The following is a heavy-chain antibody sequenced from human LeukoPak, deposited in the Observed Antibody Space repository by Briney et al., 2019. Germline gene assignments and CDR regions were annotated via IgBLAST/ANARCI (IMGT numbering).Heavy chain of an antibody. J-gene: IGHJ3*01. CDR2: INSDGSEG. D-gene: IGHD6-6*01. Sequence: PGGSLRLSCAVSGFTFSGFWMSWSRQAPGKGLEWVASINSDGSEGYYADGVKGRFTISRDNAKNSLYLQINSLRAEDTAVYYCARSSYSSSSSVWGQGTMVTVSS. V-gene: IGHV3-7*03. CDR1: GFTFSGFW. CDR3: ARSSYSSSSSV.